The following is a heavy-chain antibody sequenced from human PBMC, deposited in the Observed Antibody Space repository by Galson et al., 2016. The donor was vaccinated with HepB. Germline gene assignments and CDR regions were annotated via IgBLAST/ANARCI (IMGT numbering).Heavy chain of an antibody. D-gene: IGHD3-22*01. Sequence: GLEWVAVILYDGNNKYHADSVKGRLIISRDNSKNTLYLQMNSLRAEDTAVYYCATDSSARGYFDYWGQGTLVTVSS. CDR3: ATDSSARGYFDY. V-gene: IGHV3-30-3*01. CDR2: ILYDGNNK. J-gene: IGHJ4*02.